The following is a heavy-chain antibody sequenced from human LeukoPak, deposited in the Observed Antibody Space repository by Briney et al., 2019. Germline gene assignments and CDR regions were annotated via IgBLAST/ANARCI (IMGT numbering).Heavy chain of an antibody. Sequence: GGSLRLSCAASGFTFSSYAMSWVRQAPGKGLEWVSAISGSGGSTYYAHSVKGRFTISRDNSKNTLYLQMNSLRAEDTAVYYCAKTAGYGSGSYYLYDYWGQGTLVTVSS. CDR1: GFTFSSYA. D-gene: IGHD3-10*01. J-gene: IGHJ4*02. V-gene: IGHV3-23*01. CDR3: AKTAGYGSGSYYLYDY. CDR2: ISGSGGST.